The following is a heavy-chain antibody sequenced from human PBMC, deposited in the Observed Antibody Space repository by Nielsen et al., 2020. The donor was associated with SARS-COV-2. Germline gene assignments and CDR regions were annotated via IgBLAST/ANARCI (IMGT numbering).Heavy chain of an antibody. CDR2: ISGSGGST. CDR3: ARGYYGSGSYLDY. V-gene: IGHV3-23*01. CDR1: GFTFSSYA. D-gene: IGHD3-10*01. Sequence: GESLKISCAASGFTFSSYAMSWVRQAPGKGLEWVSAISGSGGSTYYADSVKGRFTISRDNSKNTLYLQMNSLRAEDTAVYYCARGYYGSGSYLDYWGQGTLVTVSS. J-gene: IGHJ4*02.